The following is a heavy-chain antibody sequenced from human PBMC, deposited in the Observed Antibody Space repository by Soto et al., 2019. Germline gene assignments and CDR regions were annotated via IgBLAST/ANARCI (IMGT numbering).Heavy chain of an antibody. CDR1: GFTCSDYY. J-gene: IGHJ6*02. Sequence: PGGSLRLSCAASGFTCSDYYMSWIRQAPGKGLEWVSYISSSSYTNYADSVKGRFTISRDNAKNSLYLQMNSLRAEDTAVYYCASYYYYYGMDVWGQGTTVTVSS. CDR2: ISSSSYT. CDR3: ASYYYYYGMDV. V-gene: IGHV3-11*03.